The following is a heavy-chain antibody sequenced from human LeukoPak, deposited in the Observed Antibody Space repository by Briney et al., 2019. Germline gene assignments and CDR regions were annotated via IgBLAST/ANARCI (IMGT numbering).Heavy chain of an antibody. Sequence: ASVKVSCKASGYTFTSYGISWVRQAPGQGLEWMGWISAYNGNTNYAQKLQGRVTMTTDTSTSTAYMELRSLRSDDTAVHYCAIGGYCSGGSCYAWSPFYFDYWGQGTLVTVSS. CDR3: AIGGYCSGGSCYAWSPFYFDY. CDR2: ISAYNGNT. CDR1: GYTFTSYG. J-gene: IGHJ4*02. D-gene: IGHD2-15*01. V-gene: IGHV1-18*01.